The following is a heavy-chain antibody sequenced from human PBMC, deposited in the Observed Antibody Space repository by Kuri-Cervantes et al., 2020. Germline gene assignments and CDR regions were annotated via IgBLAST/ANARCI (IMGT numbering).Heavy chain of an antibody. Sequence: GESLKISCAASGFTFSDYYMSWIRQAPGKGLEWVSYISSSGSTIYYADSVKGRFTISRDNAKNSLYLQMNSLRAEDTAVYYCARDEVDTAMDSAENRYYYYYYGMDVWGQGTTVTVSS. CDR1: GFTFSDYY. V-gene: IGHV3-11*01. CDR3: ARDEVDTAMDSAENRYYYYYYGMDV. D-gene: IGHD5-18*01. CDR2: ISSSGSTI. J-gene: IGHJ6*02.